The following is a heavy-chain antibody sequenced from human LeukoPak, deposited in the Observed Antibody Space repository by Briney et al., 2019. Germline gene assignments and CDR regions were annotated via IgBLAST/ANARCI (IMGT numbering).Heavy chain of an antibody. CDR3: ARCSLVVLTLDI. CDR1: GGSFSGYY. V-gene: IGHV4-34*01. J-gene: IGHJ3*02. CDR2: MHYSGAT. Sequence: SETLSLTCAVYGGSFSGYYWSWIRRPPGKGLERIGEMHYSGATNYNPSIQSRVTTSADTPENTFSLRQSSVTAADTAVYYSARCSLVVLTLDIWGEGPSVSLS. D-gene: IGHD2-21*01.